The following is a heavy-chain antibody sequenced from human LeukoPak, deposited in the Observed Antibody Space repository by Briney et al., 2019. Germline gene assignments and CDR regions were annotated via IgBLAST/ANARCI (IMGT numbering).Heavy chain of an antibody. V-gene: IGHV3-30*02. CDR3: ARDIGSYYDY. D-gene: IGHD3-10*01. J-gene: IGHJ4*02. CDR2: IQYDGSKK. Sequence: GGSLRLSCVASGFTFSSNGMHWVRQAPGKGLEWVTFIQYDGSKKYYADSVKGRFTISRDNSKNTLYLEMNSLRAEDTAVYYCARDIGSYYDYWGQGILVTVSS. CDR1: GFTFSSNG.